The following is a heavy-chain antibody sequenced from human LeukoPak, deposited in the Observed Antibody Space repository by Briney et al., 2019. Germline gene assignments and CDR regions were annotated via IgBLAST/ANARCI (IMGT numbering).Heavy chain of an antibody. CDR3: AKGDSSGEGDY. CDR1: GFTFYDYA. CDR2: ISWNSDNI. Sequence: GGSLRLSCAASGFTFYDYAIHWVRQAPGKGLEGGSGISWNSDNIVYADSVKGRFTISRDNAKNSLYLQMNSLRAEDTALYYCAKGDSSGEGDYWGQGTLVTVSS. D-gene: IGHD6-19*01. V-gene: IGHV3-9*01. J-gene: IGHJ4*02.